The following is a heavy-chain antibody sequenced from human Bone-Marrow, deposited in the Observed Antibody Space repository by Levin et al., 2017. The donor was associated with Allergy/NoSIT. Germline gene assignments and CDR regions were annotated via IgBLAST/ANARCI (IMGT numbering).Heavy chain of an antibody. CDR1: GGSISSPSYY. CDR2: IYSAGNT. J-gene: IGHJ4*02. Sequence: LRLSCTVSGGSISSPSYYWNWIRQPAGKGLEWIGRIYSAGNTNFNPSLKSRVTMSLDASNNRFSLTLTSVTASDTAVYYCARGYTYGPFDFWGQGTLVTVSS. D-gene: IGHD5-18*01. V-gene: IGHV4-61*02. CDR3: ARGYTYGPFDF.